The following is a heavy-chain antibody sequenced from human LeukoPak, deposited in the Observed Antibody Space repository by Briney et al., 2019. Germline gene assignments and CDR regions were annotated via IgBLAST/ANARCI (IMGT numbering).Heavy chain of an antibody. V-gene: IGHV1-46*01. D-gene: IGHD5-24*01. J-gene: IGHJ4*02. CDR3: ARERRDGYKVYFDY. CDR1: GYIFTSYY. CDR2: INPSGGNT. Sequence: ASVKVSCKASGYIFTSYYIHWVRQAPGQGLEWVGIINPSGGNTNYAQKFQGRVTMTRDMSTSTVYMELSSLTSEDTAVYSCARERRDGYKVYFDYWGQGTLVTVSS.